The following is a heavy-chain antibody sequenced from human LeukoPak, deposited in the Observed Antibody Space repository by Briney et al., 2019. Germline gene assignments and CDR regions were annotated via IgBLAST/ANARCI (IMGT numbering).Heavy chain of an antibody. Sequence: SETLSLTCTVPGGSISSYYWSWIRQPPGKGLEWIGYIYTSGSTNYNPSLKSRVTISVDTSKNQFSLKLSSVTAADTAVYYCARVVRHYYYYYLDVGGKGTPATVSS. J-gene: IGHJ6*03. V-gene: IGHV4-4*09. CDR3: ARVVRHYYYYYLDV. CDR2: IYTSGST. CDR1: GGSISSYY. D-gene: IGHD3-10*01.